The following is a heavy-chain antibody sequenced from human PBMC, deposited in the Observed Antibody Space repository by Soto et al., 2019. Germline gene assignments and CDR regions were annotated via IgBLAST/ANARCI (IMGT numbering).Heavy chain of an antibody. CDR3: ARERVVPAATRYYYYGMDV. V-gene: IGHV1-2*04. CDR1: GYTFTGYY. CDR2: INPNSGGT. J-gene: IGHJ6*02. Sequence: ASVKVSCKASGYTFTGYYMHWVRQAPGQGLDWMGWINPNSGGTNYAQKFQGWVTMTRDTSISSAYMELSRLRSDDTAVYYCARERVVPAATRYYYYGMDVWGQGPTVTVSS. D-gene: IGHD2-2*01.